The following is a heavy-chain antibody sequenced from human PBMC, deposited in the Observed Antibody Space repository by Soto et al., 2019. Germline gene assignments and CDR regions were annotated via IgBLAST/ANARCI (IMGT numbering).Heavy chain of an antibody. CDR3: ARDGKYYGSGSYHGYFDY. CDR2: INSDGSST. V-gene: IGHV3-74*01. D-gene: IGHD3-10*01. CDR1: GFTFSSYW. J-gene: IGHJ4*02. Sequence: PGGSLRLSCAASGFTFSSYWMHWVRQAPGKGLVWVSRINSDGSSTSYADSVKGRFTISRDNSKNTLYLQMNSLRAEDTAVYYCARDGKYYGSGSYHGYFDYWGQGTLVTVSS.